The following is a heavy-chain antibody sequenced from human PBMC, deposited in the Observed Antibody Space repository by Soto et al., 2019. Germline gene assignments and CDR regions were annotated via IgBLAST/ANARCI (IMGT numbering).Heavy chain of an antibody. CDR1: GGSISGYY. CDR3: ARFGAYCFDY. Sequence: SETLSLTCTVSGGSISGYYWSWIRQPPGKGLELIGYMYYSGNTNYNPSLRGRLTMSVDTSKNQFSLNLNSVTAADTAVYYCARFGAYCFDYWGQGTLVTVSS. J-gene: IGHJ4*02. CDR2: MYYSGNT. V-gene: IGHV4-59*01. D-gene: IGHD3-10*01.